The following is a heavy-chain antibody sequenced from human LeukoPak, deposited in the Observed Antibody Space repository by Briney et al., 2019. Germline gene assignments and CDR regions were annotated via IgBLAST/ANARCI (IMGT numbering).Heavy chain of an antibody. D-gene: IGHD2-21*01. CDR2: INQDGSDK. J-gene: IGHJ1*01. CDR1: GLTFINYW. V-gene: IGHV3-7*03. CDR3: VVTRTRGDH. Sequence: PGGSLRLSCAASGLTFINYWMTWVRQAPGKGLEWEANINQDGSDKYYVDSVKGRFSISRDNTKNSLFLQMNSLRAEDTAVYYCVVTRTRGDHWGQGTLVTVSS.